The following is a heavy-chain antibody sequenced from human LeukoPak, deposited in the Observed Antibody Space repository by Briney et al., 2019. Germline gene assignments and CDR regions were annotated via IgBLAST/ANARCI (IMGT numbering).Heavy chain of an antibody. J-gene: IGHJ6*03. V-gene: IGHV4-4*07. D-gene: IGHD3/OR15-3a*01. CDR2: IYTSGST. Sequence: PSETLSLTCTVSGGSISSYYWSWIRQPAGKGLEWIGRIYTSGSTNYNPSLKSRVTMSVDTSKNQFSLKLSSVTAADTAVYYCARDLDWGPGQDYYYYMDVWGKGTTVTVSS. CDR3: ARDLDWGPGQDYYYYMDV. CDR1: GGSISSYY.